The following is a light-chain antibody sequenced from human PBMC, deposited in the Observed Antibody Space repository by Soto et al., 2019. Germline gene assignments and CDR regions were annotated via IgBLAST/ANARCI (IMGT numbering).Light chain of an antibody. CDR1: NTDVGQDKS. V-gene: IGLV2-14*01. CDR2: EVT. J-gene: IGLJ1*01. Sequence: LTQPASVSGSRGQSIIISCVGRNTDVGQDKSVSWYQQGPGKAPKLLIFEVTNRPSGVSNRFSGSRSGNTASLTISGLQPDDEDDYFCVSYTDTDTLVFGTGTKVTVL. CDR3: VSYTDTDTLV.